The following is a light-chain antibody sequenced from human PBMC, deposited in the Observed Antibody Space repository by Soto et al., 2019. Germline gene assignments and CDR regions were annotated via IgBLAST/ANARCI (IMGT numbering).Light chain of an antibody. V-gene: IGKV1-9*01. CDR2: AAS. CDR3: QQLNSYPRT. J-gene: IGKJ1*01. Sequence: DIQLTQSPSFLSASVGDRVTITCRASQGIRSFLAWYQQKPGKAPKLLIYAASTLQSGVPSRFSGSGSGTEFALTISSLLPEDFATYYCQQLNSYPRTFGQGTKVEIK. CDR1: QGIRSF.